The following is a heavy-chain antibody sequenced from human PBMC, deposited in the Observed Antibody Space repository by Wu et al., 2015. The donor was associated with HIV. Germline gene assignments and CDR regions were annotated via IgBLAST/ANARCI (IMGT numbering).Heavy chain of an antibody. V-gene: IGHV1-69*12. CDR3: ARVAGSSWYREFDM. Sequence: QVRLVQSGAEVKKPGSSVKVSCKASGGTFSSFALSWVRQAPGQGLEWVGGIIPLFDTSQSAQKFRDRVTITADESTSTAYMELNSLTYEDAAVYYCARVAGSSWYREFDMWGKGHWSPSLQ. J-gene: IGHJ3*02. CDR2: IIPLFDTS. D-gene: IGHD6-13*01. CDR1: GGTFSSFA.